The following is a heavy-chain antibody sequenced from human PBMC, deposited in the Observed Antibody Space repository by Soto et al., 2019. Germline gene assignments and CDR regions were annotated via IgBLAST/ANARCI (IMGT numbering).Heavy chain of an antibody. CDR2: IQQDGGDE. J-gene: IGHJ4*02. CDR3: VRDRRSSWPTFDS. Sequence: GGSLRLSCAASGFTFSSYWMSWFRQAPGKGLEWVANIQQDGGDENYVDSVKGRFTISRDNAKNSLYLQMKSLRVEDTAVYYCVRDRRSSWPTFDSWGQGILVTVSS. CDR1: GFTFSSYW. V-gene: IGHV3-7*01. D-gene: IGHD6-13*01.